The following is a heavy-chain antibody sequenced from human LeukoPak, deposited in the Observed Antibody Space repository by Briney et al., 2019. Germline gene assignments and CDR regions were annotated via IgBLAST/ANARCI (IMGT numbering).Heavy chain of an antibody. D-gene: IGHD3-16*02. CDR2: IYTSGST. Sequence: PSETLSLTCTVSGGSINSGTYYWTWIRQPAGKGLEWIGRIYTSGSTNYNPSLKSRVTMSVDTSKNQFSLKLSSVTAADTAVYYCARDRYNYMDVWGKGTTVTISS. J-gene: IGHJ6*03. V-gene: IGHV4-61*02. CDR1: GGSINSGTYY. CDR3: ARDRYNYMDV.